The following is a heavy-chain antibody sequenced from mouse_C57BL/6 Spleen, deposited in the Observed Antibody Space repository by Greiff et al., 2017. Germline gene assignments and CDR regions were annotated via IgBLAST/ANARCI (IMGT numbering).Heavy chain of an antibody. CDR2: INPSTGGT. CDR3: ARSPLTVPSFDY. Sequence: EVQLQQSGPELVKPGASVKISCKASGYSFTGYYMNWVKQSPEKSLEWIGEINPSTGGTTYNQKFKAKATLTVDKSSSTAYMQLKSLTSEDSAVYYCARSPLTVPSFDYWGQGTTLTVSS. J-gene: IGHJ2*01. CDR1: GYSFTGYY. V-gene: IGHV1-42*01. D-gene: IGHD4-1*01.